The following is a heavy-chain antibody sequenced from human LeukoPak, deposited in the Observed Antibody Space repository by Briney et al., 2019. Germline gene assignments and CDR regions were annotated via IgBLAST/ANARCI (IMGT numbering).Heavy chain of an antibody. V-gene: IGHV3-7*01. CDR1: GFTFSDYW. J-gene: IGHJ6*03. CDR3: ATRSCSISACRASSYHCMDF. Sequence: GGSLRLSCAASGFTFSDYWMTWVRQAPGKGLEWVANIKQDGSEGYCVDSVKGRFTVSRDNAKSSLYLQLNSLRAEDTAVYYCATRSCSISACRASSYHCMDFWGKGTTVTVSS. CDR2: IKQDGSEG. D-gene: IGHD2-2*01.